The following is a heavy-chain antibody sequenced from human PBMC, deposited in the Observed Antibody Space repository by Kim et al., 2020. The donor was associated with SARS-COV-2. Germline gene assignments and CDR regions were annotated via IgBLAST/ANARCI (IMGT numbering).Heavy chain of an antibody. V-gene: IGHV3-30*18. CDR1: GFTFSTYG. J-gene: IGHJ6*02. D-gene: IGHD3-10*01. CDR3: AKGVEEWFGESLIYGMDV. CDR2: ISYDGSDK. Sequence: GGSLRLSCAASGFTFSTYGMYWVRQAPGKGLEWVAVISYDGSDKYYADSVKGRFTISRDNSKNTLYLQMNSLRAEDTAVYYCAKGVEEWFGESLIYGMDVWGQGTTVTVSS.